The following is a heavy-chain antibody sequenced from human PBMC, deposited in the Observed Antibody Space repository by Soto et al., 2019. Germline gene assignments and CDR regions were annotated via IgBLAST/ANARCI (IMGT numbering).Heavy chain of an antibody. V-gene: IGHV5-51*01. CDR3: GRQSIEVSNIGDY. J-gene: IGHJ4*02. D-gene: IGHD6-19*01. Sequence: PGESLKISCKASGYTFTSYWIVWVRQMPGKGLEWMGVIYPADSDTRYSPSFQGQVTISVDKAISTAYLEWSSLKVSDSAMYYCGRQSIEVSNIGDYWGQGTPVTVSS. CDR2: IYPADSDT. CDR1: GYTFTSYW.